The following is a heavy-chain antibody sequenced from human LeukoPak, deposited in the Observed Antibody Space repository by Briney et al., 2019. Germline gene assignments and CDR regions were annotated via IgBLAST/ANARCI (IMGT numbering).Heavy chain of an antibody. Sequence: GGSLRLSCAASGFTLTNYWMHWVRQAPGKGLEWVSHINSDANRMNYADSVKGRFTISRDNAKSTLYLQMNSLRAEDTAVYYCTRTAGVGGHWHFDVWGRGTVVTASS. J-gene: IGHJ2*01. CDR2: INSDANRM. V-gene: IGHV3-74*01. CDR3: TRTAGVGGHWHFDV. D-gene: IGHD3-3*01. CDR1: GFTLTNYW.